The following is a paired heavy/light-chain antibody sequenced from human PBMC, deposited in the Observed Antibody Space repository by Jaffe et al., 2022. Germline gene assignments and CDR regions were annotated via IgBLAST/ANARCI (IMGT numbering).Light chain of an antibody. CDR2: DNS. J-gene: IGLJ3*02. V-gene: IGLV3-21*02. CDR1: NIGVKS. Sequence: SYVLTQPPSVSVAPGQTARITCGADNIGVKSVHWYQQRSGQAPLLVVYDNSDRPSGIPERFSGSNSGNTATLTITRVEDGDEADYYCQLWDNGSDCWVFGGGTKLTVL. CDR3: QLWDNGSDCWV.
Heavy chain of an antibody. CDR1: GFAFSSSW. J-gene: IGHJ4*02. V-gene: IGHV3-74*01. CDR2: ISSDGTRT. CDR3: VRPLSSWYPN. Sequence: EVQLAESGGGLVQPGGSLRLSCAASGFAFSSSWMHWVRQVPGKGLVWVSRISSDGTRTIYADSVKGRFTISRDNAKNMLYLQMNSLRAEDTAIYYCVRPLSSWYPNWGQGDLVTVSS. D-gene: IGHD6-13*01.